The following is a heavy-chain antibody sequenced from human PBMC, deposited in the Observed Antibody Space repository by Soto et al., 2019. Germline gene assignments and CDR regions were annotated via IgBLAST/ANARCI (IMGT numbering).Heavy chain of an antibody. CDR1: GGSISSYY. J-gene: IGHJ5*02. D-gene: IGHD3-10*01. CDR3: ARVWFGESSWFDP. Sequence: SETLSLTCTVSGGSISSYYWSWIRQPPGKGLEWIGCICHSGNTYYNPSLKSRVTASLDRSKNQFSLNLSSVTAAYTAVYYCARVWFGESSWFDPWGQGTLVTVSS. V-gene: IGHV4-59*04. CDR2: ICHSGNT.